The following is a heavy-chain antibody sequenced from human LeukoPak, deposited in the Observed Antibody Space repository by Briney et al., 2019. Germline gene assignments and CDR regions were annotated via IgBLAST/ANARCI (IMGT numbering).Heavy chain of an antibody. CDR1: GFTFSSYG. V-gene: IGHV3-30*02. CDR3: AKLCAHSPDY. J-gene: IGHJ4*02. D-gene: IGHD2-21*01. CDR2: IRYDGSNK. Sequence: GGSLRLSCAASGFTFSSYGMHWVRQAPGKGLEWVAFIRYDGSNKYYADSVKGRFTISRDNSKNTVYLQMNSLRAEDTAVYYCAKLCAHSPDYLGQGTLVTVSS.